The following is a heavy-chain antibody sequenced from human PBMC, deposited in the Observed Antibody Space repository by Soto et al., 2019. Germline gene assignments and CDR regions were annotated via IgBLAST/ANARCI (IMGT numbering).Heavy chain of an antibody. J-gene: IGHJ6*02. Sequence: SETLSLTCAVYGGSFSGYYWSWIRQPPGKGLEWIGEINHSGSTNYNPPLKSRVTISVDTSKNQFSLKLSSVTAADTAVYYCARVKDNSSSWFSYYYGMDVWGQGTTVTVSS. V-gene: IGHV4-34*01. CDR2: INHSGST. CDR3: ARVKDNSSSWFSYYYGMDV. CDR1: GGSFSGYY. D-gene: IGHD6-13*01.